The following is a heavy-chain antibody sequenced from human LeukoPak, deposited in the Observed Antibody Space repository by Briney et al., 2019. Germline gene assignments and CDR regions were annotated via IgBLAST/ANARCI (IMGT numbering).Heavy chain of an antibody. CDR3: ARDPNGSGSYKRGNYFDY. V-gene: IGHV4-39*07. D-gene: IGHD3-10*01. CDR2: IYYSGST. J-gene: IGHJ4*02. CDR1: GGSISSSSYY. Sequence: SETLSLTCTVSGGSISSSSYYWGWIRQPPGTGLEWIGSIYYSGSTYYNPSLKSRVTISVDTSKNQFSLKLSSVTAADTAVYYCARDPNGSGSYKRGNYFDYWGQGTLVTVSS.